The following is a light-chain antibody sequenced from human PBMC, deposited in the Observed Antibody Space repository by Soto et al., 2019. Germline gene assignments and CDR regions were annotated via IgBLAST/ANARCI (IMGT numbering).Light chain of an antibody. V-gene: IGKV1-39*01. CDR3: QRSYSTTWT. Sequence: DIQMTQSPSSLSASVGDRVTITCRASQSISSYLNWYQQKPGKAPKLLIYAASSLKSGVPSRFSGSGSGTDFTLTISSLQPEDFATYYCQRSYSTTWTFGQGTKWIS. J-gene: IGKJ1*01. CDR1: QSISSY. CDR2: AAS.